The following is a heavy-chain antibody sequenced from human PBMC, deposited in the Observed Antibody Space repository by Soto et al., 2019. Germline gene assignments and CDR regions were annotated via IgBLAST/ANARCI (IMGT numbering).Heavy chain of an antibody. CDR2: IYHMGST. V-gene: IGHV4-4*01. J-gene: IGHJ4*01. D-gene: IGHD6-25*01. CDR3: GRGDREKQRAY. Sequence: GKGLEWIGEIYHMGSTNYNPSLKSRVIISVDKSKNQFFLKLTSVTAADTAVYVCGRGDREKQRAYWVHGTPVPVS.